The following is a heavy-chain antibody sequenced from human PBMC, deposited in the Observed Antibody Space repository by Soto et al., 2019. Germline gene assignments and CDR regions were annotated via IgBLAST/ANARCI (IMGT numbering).Heavy chain of an antibody. D-gene: IGHD4-17*01. V-gene: IGHV1-69*12. CDR2: IIPIFGTA. CDR3: ARGSFYGDYSWFDP. CDR1: GGTFSSYA. Sequence: QVQLVQSGAEVKKPGSSVKVSCKASGGTFSSYAISWVRQAPGQGLEWMGGIIPIFGTANYAQKFQGRVTITADESTSTAYMELSRLRSEDTAVYYCARGSFYGDYSWFDPWGQGTLVTVSS. J-gene: IGHJ5*02.